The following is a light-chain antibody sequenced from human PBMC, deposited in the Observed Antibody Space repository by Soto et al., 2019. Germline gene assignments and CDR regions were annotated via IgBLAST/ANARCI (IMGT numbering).Light chain of an antibody. CDR3: CSYAGSSTLV. V-gene: IGLV2-23*02. J-gene: IGLJ2*01. Sequence: QSALTQPASMSGSPGQSIAISCTGTSGDVGSYNLVSWYQQHPGKVPKLMIYEVSKRPSGVSNRFSGSKSGNTASLTISGLESEDESDYYCCSYAGSSTLVFGGGTKLTVL. CDR1: SGDVGSYNL. CDR2: EVS.